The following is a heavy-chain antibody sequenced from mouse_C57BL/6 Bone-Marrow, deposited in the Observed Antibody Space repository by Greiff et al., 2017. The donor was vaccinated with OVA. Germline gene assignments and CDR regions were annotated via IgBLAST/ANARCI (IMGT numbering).Heavy chain of an antibody. Sequence: QVQLKQPGAELVKPGASVKLSCKASGYTFTSYWMHWVKQRPGRGLEWIGRIDTNSGGTKYNEKFKSKATLTVDKTSSTAYMQLSSLTSEDSAVYYCARGGLRCYFDYWGQGTTLTVSS. CDR1: GYTFTSYW. J-gene: IGHJ2*01. CDR3: ARGGLRCYFDY. D-gene: IGHD2-4*01. CDR2: IDTNSGGT. V-gene: IGHV1-72*01.